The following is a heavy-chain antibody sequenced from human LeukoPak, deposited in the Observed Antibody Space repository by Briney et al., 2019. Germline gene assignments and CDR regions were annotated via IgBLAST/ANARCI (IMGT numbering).Heavy chain of an antibody. J-gene: IGHJ4*02. CDR2: IYYSGST. CDR1: GGSISTYY. Sequence: SETLSLTCTISGGSISTYYWSWIRQPPGKGLEWVGYIYYSGSTKYYPSRESRVTISVDTSKNQFSLNLSSVTAADTAVYFCARQRQSSGRRFDYWGQGTLVTVSS. D-gene: IGHD6-19*01. CDR3: ARQRQSSGRRFDY. V-gene: IGHV4-59*01.